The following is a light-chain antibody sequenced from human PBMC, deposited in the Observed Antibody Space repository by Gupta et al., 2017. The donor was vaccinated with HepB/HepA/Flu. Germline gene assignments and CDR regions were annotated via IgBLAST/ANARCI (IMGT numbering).Light chain of an antibody. CDR2: VAS. CDR1: QGIGTY. V-gene: IGKV1-39*01. CDR3: QQRDTIPRT. J-gene: IGKJ1*01. Sequence: DIKMTQSPSSLSASVGDRVTITCRASQGIGTYLTWYQQRPGKAPNVLIYVASTLESGVPSRFGGSGSGTDFTLTISNLHPEDFGTYFCQQRDTIPRTFGQGTKVEMK.